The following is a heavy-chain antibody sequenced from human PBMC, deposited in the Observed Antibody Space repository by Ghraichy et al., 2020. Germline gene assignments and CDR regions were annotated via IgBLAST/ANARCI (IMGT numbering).Heavy chain of an antibody. CDR3: AKDTTPWSLYYYYGMDV. CDR1: GFTFSSYA. V-gene: IGHV3-23*01. J-gene: IGHJ6*02. Sequence: GGSLRLSCAASGFTFSSYAMSWVRQAPGKGLEWVSAISGSGGSTYYADSVKGRFTISRDNSKNTLYLQMNSLRAEDTAVYYCAKDTTPWSLYYYYGMDVWGQGTTVTVSS. D-gene: IGHD1-26*01. CDR2: ISGSGGST.